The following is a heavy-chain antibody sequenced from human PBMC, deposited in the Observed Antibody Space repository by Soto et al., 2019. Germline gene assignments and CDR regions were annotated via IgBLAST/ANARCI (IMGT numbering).Heavy chain of an antibody. CDR2: IKSKTDGGTT. D-gene: IGHD3-3*02. J-gene: IGHJ4*02. V-gene: IGHV3-15*01. CDR3: TTYIFGVVITIDY. Sequence: PGGSLILSVSASGFTFSNACVGGGRQAPGKGLEWVGRIKSKTDGGTTDYAAPVTGRFTISRDDSKNTLYLQMNSLKTEDTAVYYCTTYIFGVVITIDYWGQGT. CDR1: GFTFSNAC.